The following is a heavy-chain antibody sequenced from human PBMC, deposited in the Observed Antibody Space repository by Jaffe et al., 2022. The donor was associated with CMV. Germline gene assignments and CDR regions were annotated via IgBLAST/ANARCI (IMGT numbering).Heavy chain of an antibody. CDR2: IYYSGST. D-gene: IGHD5-18*01. V-gene: IGHV4-39*01. Sequence: QLQLQESGPGLVKPSETLSLTCTVSGGSISSSSYYWGWIRQPPGKGLEWIGSIYYSGSTYYNPSLKSRVTISVDTSKNQFSLKLSSVTAADTAVYYCARHGDTAMLFDYWGQGTLVTVSS. CDR1: GGSISSSSYY. CDR3: ARHGDTAMLFDY. J-gene: IGHJ4*02.